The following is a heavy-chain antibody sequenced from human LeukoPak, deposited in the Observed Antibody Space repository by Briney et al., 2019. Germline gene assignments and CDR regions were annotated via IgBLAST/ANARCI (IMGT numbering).Heavy chain of an antibody. CDR2: FDPEDGET. Sequence: APVKVSCKVSGYTLTELSMHWVRQAPGKGLEWMGGFDPEDGETIYAQKFQGRVTMTEDTSTDTAYMELSSLRSEDTAVYYCATSQKITMVRGVSLSYFDYWGQGTLVTVSS. D-gene: IGHD3-10*01. CDR3: ATSQKITMVRGVSLSYFDY. J-gene: IGHJ4*02. CDR1: GYTLTELS. V-gene: IGHV1-24*01.